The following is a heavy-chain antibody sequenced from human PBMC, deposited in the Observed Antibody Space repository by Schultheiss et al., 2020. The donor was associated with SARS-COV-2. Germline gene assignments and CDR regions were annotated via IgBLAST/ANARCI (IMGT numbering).Heavy chain of an antibody. CDR2: ISSSTSTT. V-gene: IGHV3-48*01. Sequence: GESLKISCAASGFTFSSYSMNWVRQAPGKGLEWVSYISSSTSTTYYADSVKGRFTISRDNAKNSLYLQMNSLRAEDTAVYHCARAGYSGYYYYMDVWGKGTTVTVSS. J-gene: IGHJ6*03. CDR1: GFTFSSYS. CDR3: ARAGYSGYYYYMDV. D-gene: IGHD5-12*01.